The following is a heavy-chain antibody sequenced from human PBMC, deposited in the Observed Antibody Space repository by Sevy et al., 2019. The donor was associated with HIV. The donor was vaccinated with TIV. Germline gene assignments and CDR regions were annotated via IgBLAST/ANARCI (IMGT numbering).Heavy chain of an antibody. V-gene: IGHV3-66*02. CDR3: VSLFLSYRSGWSYFDY. J-gene: IGHJ4*02. D-gene: IGHD6-19*01. CDR1: GFTVNDKY. CDR2: IFSRGST. Sequence: QAGGSLRLSCAISGFTVNDKYIIWVRQAPGKGLEWVSVIFSRGSTYYADSAKGRFTISRDNSKNSVYLQMNSVRAEDTAVYYCVSLFLSYRSGWSYFDYWGQGTLVTVSS.